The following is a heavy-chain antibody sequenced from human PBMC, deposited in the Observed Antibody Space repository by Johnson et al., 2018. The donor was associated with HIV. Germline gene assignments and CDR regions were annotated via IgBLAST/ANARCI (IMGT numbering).Heavy chain of an antibody. CDR3: AKDSQITAVPNDAFDV. D-gene: IGHD6-13*01. J-gene: IGHJ3*01. CDR1: GFIFSSYA. CDR2: ISSNGGST. Sequence: VQLVESGGGVVQPGRSLRLSCAASGFIFSSYAMHWVRQAPGKGLQYVSAISSNGGSTYYANSVKGRFTISRDNSKNTVYLQMNSLRAEDTAVYHCAKDSQITAVPNDAFDVWGQGTMVTVSS. V-gene: IGHV3-64*01.